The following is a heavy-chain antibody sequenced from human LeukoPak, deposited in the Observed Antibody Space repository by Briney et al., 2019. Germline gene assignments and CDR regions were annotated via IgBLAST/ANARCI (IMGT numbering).Heavy chain of an antibody. CDR2: IKSDGSET. Sequence: GGSLRLSCAASGFTFSNYWMHWVRQGPGRGLMWVSRIKSDGSETSSAESLEGRFTISRDNARNMLYLQMNSLRPEDTAIYYCTSDRVLYGLDVWGQGTTVTVSS. CDR3: TSDRVLYGLDV. V-gene: IGHV3-74*01. J-gene: IGHJ6*02. CDR1: GFTFSNYW.